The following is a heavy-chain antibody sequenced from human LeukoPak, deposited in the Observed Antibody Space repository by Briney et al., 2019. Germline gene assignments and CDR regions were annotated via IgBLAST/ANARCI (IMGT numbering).Heavy chain of an antibody. CDR2: INPEGREK. Sequence: AGGSLRLSCAVSGLTFSSSWMDWVRQAPGKGLEGVASINPEGREKYSADSVKGRLTISRDNAKNSLYLQMDSLSVEDTAFYYCARDLAYSRLDYWGQGMLVTVSS. CDR1: GLTFSSSW. J-gene: IGHJ4*02. CDR3: ARDLAYSRLDY. V-gene: IGHV3-7*01. D-gene: IGHD5-18*01.